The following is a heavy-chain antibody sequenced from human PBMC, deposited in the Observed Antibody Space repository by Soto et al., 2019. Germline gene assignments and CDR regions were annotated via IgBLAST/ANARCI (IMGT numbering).Heavy chain of an antibody. Sequence: QVQLVQSGAEVKKPGASVKVSCKASGYPFTSHDINWMRQTTGQGLEWMGWMNPNSGHTNYAQNFQGRVTMTRDTSINTAYMELTNLRSEDTAIYYCASDMSTTWGQGTLVTVSS. CDR2: MNPNSGHT. CDR1: GYPFTSHD. J-gene: IGHJ4*02. CDR3: ASDMSTT. V-gene: IGHV1-8*01. D-gene: IGHD2-2*01.